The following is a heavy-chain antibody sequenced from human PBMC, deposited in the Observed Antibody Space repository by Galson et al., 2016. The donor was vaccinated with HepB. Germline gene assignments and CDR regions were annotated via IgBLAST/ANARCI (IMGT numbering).Heavy chain of an antibody. CDR1: KFTFRNYA. J-gene: IGHJ4*02. V-gene: IGHV3-23*01. Sequence: SLRLSCAASKFTFRNYAMSWVRQAPGKGLEWVSSISGPGRNTYYADSVKGRFTISRDNSKNTLYLQMNSLRAEDTAVYYCAKSSSGATPRPNFDYWGQGTLVTVAS. D-gene: IGHD1-26*01. CDR3: AKSSSGATPRPNFDY. CDR2: ISGPGRNT.